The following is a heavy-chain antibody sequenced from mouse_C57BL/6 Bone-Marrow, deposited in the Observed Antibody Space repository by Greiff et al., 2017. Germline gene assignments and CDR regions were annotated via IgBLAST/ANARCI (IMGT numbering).Heavy chain of an antibody. CDR3: VRRQWAY. J-gene: IGHJ3*01. Sequence: DVMLVESGGGLVQPKGSLKLSCAASGFSFNTYAMNWVRQAPGKGLEWVARIRSKSNNYATYYADSVKDRFTISRDDSESMLYLQMNNLKTEDTAMYYCVRRQWAYWGQGTLVTVSA. CDR2: IRSKSNNYAT. CDR1: GFSFNTYA. D-gene: IGHD1-3*01. V-gene: IGHV10-1*01.